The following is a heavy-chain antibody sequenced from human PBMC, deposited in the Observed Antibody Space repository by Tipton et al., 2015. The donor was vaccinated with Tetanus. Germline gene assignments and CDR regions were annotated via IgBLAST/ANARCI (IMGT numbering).Heavy chain of an antibody. J-gene: IGHJ6*02. Sequence: QLVQSGAEMKKPGASVRVSCKASGYTFTGYYIYWVRQAPGQGLEWRGWIDPNSGGTVYAQKFQGRVTMTRDTSISTGYMELRSLRSDDTAVYYCARDRGDYIYYGMDVWGPGAPVTVS. D-gene: IGHD3-22*01. V-gene: IGHV1-2*02. CDR2: IDPNSGGT. CDR1: GYTFTGYY. CDR3: ARDRGDYIYYGMDV.